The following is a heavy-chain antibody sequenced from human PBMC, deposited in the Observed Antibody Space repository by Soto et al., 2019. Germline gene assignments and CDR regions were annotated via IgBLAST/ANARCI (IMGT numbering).Heavy chain of an antibody. D-gene: IGHD3-22*01. CDR1: GFTFSSYS. Sequence: GGSLRLSCAASGFTFSSYSMNWVRQAPGKGLEWVSYISSSSSTIYYADSVKGRFTISRDNAKNSLYLQMNSLRDEDTAVYYCARDPTPTSTYYYDSSGYPHFDYWGQGTLVTVSS. CDR3: ARDPTPTSTYYYDSSGYPHFDY. J-gene: IGHJ4*02. V-gene: IGHV3-48*02. CDR2: ISSSSSTI.